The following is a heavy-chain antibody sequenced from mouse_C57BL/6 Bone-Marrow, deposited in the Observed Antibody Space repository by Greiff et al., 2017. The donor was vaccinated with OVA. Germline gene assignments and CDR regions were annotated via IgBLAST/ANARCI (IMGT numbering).Heavy chain of an antibody. CDR1: GYTFTDYY. D-gene: IGHD1-1*01. Sequence: QVTLKVSGAELVRPGASVKLSCKASGYTFTDYYINWVKQRPGQGLEWIARIYPGSGNTYYNEKFKGKATLTAEKSSSTAYMQLSSLTSEDSAVYFCARDYGSPYYFDYWGQGTTLTVSS. CDR2: IYPGSGNT. CDR3: ARDYGSPYYFDY. J-gene: IGHJ2*01. V-gene: IGHV1-76*01.